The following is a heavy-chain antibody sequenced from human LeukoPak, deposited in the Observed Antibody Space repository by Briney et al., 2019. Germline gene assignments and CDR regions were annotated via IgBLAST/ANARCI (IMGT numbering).Heavy chain of an antibody. Sequence: GGSLRLSCAASGFTFSSYRMNWVRQAPGKGLEWVSSISSSSNYIYYADSVKARFTISGDNAKNSMYLQMNSLRAEDTAVYYCARDDCSSGGCYANFDYWGQGTLVTVSS. D-gene: IGHD3-22*01. V-gene: IGHV3-21*01. CDR1: GFTFSSYR. CDR3: ARDDCSSGGCYANFDY. J-gene: IGHJ4*02. CDR2: ISSSSNYI.